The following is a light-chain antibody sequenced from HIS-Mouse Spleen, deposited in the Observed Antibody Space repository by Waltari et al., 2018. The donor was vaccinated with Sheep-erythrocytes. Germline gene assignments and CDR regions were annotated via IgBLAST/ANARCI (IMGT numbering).Light chain of an antibody. CDR2: DAS. CDR3: QQRSNWYT. J-gene: IGKJ2*01. Sequence: ELVFTQSPATLSFSPGERATLSCRASQSVSSYLAWYQQKPGQAPRLLIYDASNRATGIPARFSGSAAGTDFTLTSSSLEPEVFAVYYCQQRSNWYTFGQGTKLEIK. V-gene: IGKV3-11*01. CDR1: QSVSSY.